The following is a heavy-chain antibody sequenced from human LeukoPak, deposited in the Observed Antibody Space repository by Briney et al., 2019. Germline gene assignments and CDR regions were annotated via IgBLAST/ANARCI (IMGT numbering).Heavy chain of an antibody. Sequence: GGSLRLSCAASGSTFSDYYMNWIRQAPGKGLEWVSYISSTSSYTNYADSVKGRFTISRDNAKNSLYLQLNSLRAEDTAVYYCARENGTSTTFHYWGQGTLVTVSS. CDR2: ISSTSSYT. J-gene: IGHJ4*02. CDR3: ARENGTSTTFHY. CDR1: GSTFSDYY. V-gene: IGHV3-11*05. D-gene: IGHD2-2*01.